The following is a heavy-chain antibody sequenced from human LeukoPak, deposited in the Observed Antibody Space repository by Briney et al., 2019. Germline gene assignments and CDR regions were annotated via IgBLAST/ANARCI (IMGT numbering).Heavy chain of an antibody. D-gene: IGHD6-19*01. CDR1: GFTFSSYS. CDR3: ARDSVAGTLLYQPYLDY. Sequence: GGSLRLSCAASGFTFSSYSMNWVRRAPGKGLEWVSSISSSSSYIYYADSVKGRFTISRDNAKNSLYLQMDSLRAEDTAVYYCARDSVAGTLLYQPYLDYWGQGTLVTVSS. J-gene: IGHJ4*02. CDR2: ISSSSSYI. V-gene: IGHV3-21*01.